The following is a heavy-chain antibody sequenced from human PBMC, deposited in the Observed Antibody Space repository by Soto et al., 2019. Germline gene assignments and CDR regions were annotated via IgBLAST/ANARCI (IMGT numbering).Heavy chain of an antibody. CDR1: GFTFSHSW. D-gene: IGHD3-10*01. J-gene: IGHJ1*01. Sequence: LRLSCAASGFTFSHSWMSWVRQAPGKKLEWVGRIKSKTDGGTTDYAAPVKGRFTISRDDSKNTLYLQMNSLKTEDTAVYYCTSQERDFGEFHRGPHWGQGTLVTLSS. CDR2: IKSKTDGGTT. V-gene: IGHV3-15*01. CDR3: TSQERDFGEFHRGPH.